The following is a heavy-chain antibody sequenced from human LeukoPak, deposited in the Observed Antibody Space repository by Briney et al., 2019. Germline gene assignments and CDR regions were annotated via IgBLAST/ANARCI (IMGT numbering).Heavy chain of an antibody. D-gene: IGHD3-16*01. CDR3: TRAVSGPNWFDP. J-gene: IGHJ5*02. Sequence: ASVKVSCKASGYSFSAHYIHWVRQAPGQGLEWMGWINPNSGGPNYAQKFQGRVTMTRDTSISTVYMEVSRLRSDDTAVYYCTRAVSGPNWFDPWGQGTLVTVSS. V-gene: IGHV1-2*02. CDR2: INPNSGGP. CDR1: GYSFSAHY.